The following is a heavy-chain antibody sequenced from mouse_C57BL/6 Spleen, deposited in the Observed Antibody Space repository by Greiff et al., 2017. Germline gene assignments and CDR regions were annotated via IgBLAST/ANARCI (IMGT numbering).Heavy chain of an antibody. CDR1: GYSITSGYD. V-gene: IGHV3-1*01. J-gene: IGHJ3*01. CDR3: ARNGYDEGAWFAY. CDR2: ISYSGST. D-gene: IGHD2-2*01. Sequence: EVQLQQSGPGMVKPSQSLSLTCTVTGYSITSGYDWHWIRHFPGNKLEWMGYISYSGSTNYNPSLKSRISITLDTSKNHFFLKLNSVTTEDTATYYCARNGYDEGAWFAYWGQGTLVTVAA.